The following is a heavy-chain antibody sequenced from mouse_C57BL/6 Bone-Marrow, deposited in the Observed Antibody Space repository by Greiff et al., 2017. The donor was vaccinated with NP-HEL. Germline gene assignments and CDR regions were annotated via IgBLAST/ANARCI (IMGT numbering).Heavy chain of an antibody. J-gene: IGHJ4*01. D-gene: IGHD1-1*01. Sequence: EVKLVESGGGLVKPGGSLKLSCAASGFTFSSYAMSWVRQTPEKRLEWVATISDGGSYTYYPDNVKGRFTISRDNAKNNLYLQMSHLKSEDTAMYYCAREETNYGSDYYAMDYWGQGTSVTVSS. CDR2: ISDGGSYT. CDR1: GFTFSSYA. CDR3: AREETNYGSDYYAMDY. V-gene: IGHV5-4*01.